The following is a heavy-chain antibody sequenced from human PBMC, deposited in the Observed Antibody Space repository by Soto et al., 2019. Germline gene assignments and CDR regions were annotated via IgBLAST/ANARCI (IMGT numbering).Heavy chain of an antibody. D-gene: IGHD2-21*02. CDR1: GFTFSNFG. J-gene: IGHJ4*02. CDR3: ANRKGGDCYSY. V-gene: IGHV3-23*01. Sequence: EVQLLESGGGLVQPGGSLRLSCRVSGFTFSNFGMTWVRQAPGKGLEWVSGISDRGGSTYYADSVKGRFTISRDNSKSTLFLQMNSLRAEDTAVYYCANRKGGDCYSYWGQGTLVTVSS. CDR2: ISDRGGST.